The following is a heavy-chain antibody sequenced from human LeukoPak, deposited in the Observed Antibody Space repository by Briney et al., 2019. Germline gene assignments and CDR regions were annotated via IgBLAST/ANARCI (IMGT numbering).Heavy chain of an antibody. CDR1: GYTLIGYY. Sequence: ASVKVSCKASGYTLIGYYMHWVRQAPGQGLEWMGWINPNSGGTNYAQKFQGRVTMTRDTSISTAYMELSRLRSDDTAVYYCARDLGSGYSSSWYDYWGQGTLVTVSS. D-gene: IGHD6-13*01. J-gene: IGHJ4*02. V-gene: IGHV1-2*02. CDR3: ARDLGSGYSSSWYDY. CDR2: INPNSGGT.